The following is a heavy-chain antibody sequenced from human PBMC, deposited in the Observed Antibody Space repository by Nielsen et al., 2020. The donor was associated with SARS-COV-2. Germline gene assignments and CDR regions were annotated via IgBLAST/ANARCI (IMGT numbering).Heavy chain of an antibody. V-gene: IGHV3-30*18. CDR1: GFTFSSYG. J-gene: IGHJ3*02. Sequence: GESLKISCAASGFTFSSYGMHWVRQAPGKGLEWVAVISYDGSNKYYADSVKGRFTISRDNSKNTLYLQMNSLRAEDTAVYYCAKDPAKKGDAFDIWGQGTMVTVSS. CDR3: AKDPAKKGDAFDI. CDR2: ISYDGSNK.